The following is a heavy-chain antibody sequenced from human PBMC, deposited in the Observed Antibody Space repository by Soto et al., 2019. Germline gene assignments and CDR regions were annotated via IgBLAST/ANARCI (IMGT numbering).Heavy chain of an antibody. D-gene: IGHD1-1*01. CDR2: VFHTGFP. Sequence: SETLSLTCAVSGGSVSGSYYYWAWLRQSPGKGPEWIGSVFHTGFPSYNPSLESRVSVSVDTSKSQFSLKLSAVTASDTAVYYCATSQKGYNWNYFDHWGQGALVTVSS. J-gene: IGHJ4*02. V-gene: IGHV4-39*01. CDR3: ATSQKGYNWNYFDH. CDR1: GGSVSGSYYY.